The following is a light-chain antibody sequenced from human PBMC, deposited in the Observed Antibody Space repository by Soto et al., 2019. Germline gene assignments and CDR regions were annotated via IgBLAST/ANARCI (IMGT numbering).Light chain of an antibody. CDR1: QSISSTY. Sequence: EIVLTQSPGTLSLSPGERATLSCRASQSISSTYLAWYQQKPGQAPRLFIYSASSRATGIPDRFSGSGSGTDFTLTIIRLEPEDFAVYYCKQYCSSSWTFGQGTKVDIK. CDR2: SAS. V-gene: IGKV3-20*01. CDR3: KQYCSSSWT. J-gene: IGKJ1*01.